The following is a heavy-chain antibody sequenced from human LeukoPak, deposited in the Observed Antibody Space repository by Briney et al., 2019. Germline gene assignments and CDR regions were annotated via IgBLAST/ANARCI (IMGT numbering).Heavy chain of an antibody. D-gene: IGHD6-13*01. J-gene: IGHJ6*02. CDR3: ARDPIAAAGTYYYYGMDV. V-gene: IGHV6-1*01. CDR2: TYYRSKWYN. CDR1: GDSVSTNSAA. Sequence: SQTLSLTCVISGDSVSTNSAAWNWIRQSPSRGLEWLGRTYYRSKWYNDYAVSVKSRITINPDTSKNQFSLQLNSVTPEDTAVYYCARDPIAAAGTYYYYGMDVWGQGTTVTVSS.